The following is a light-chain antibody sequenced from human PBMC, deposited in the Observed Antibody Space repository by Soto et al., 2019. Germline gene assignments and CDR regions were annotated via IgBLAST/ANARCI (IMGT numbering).Light chain of an antibody. J-gene: IGLJ1*01. Sequence: QSVLTQPPSASGTPGQRVTISCSGGSSNIGTNSVNWYQQLPGRAPKFLIYNNDLRPSGVPDRFSGSKSGTSASLAISGLQSEDEADYYCAAWDDSLNGFYVFGIGTKLTVL. CDR2: NND. V-gene: IGLV1-44*01. CDR3: AAWDDSLNGFYV. CDR1: SSNIGTNS.